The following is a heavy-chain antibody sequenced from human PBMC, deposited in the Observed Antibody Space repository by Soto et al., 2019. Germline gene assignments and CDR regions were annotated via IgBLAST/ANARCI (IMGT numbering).Heavy chain of an antibody. CDR1: GGSISRYY. D-gene: IGHD3-10*01. Sequence: PSETLSLTCTVSGGSISRYYWSWIRQPPGKGLEWIGYIYYSGSTNYNPSLKSRVTISVDTSKNQFSLKLCSVTAADTAVYYCARHRTRMVRFHYWGQGRLVTVSS. V-gene: IGHV4-59*08. CDR3: ARHRTRMVRFHY. J-gene: IGHJ4*02. CDR2: IYYSGST.